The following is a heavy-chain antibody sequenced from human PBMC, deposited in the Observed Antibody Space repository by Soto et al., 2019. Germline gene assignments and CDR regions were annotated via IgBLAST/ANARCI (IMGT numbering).Heavy chain of an antibody. CDR3: ARNGDSSDYRGWFDP. CDR2: IYGGGTT. V-gene: IGHV3-66*01. J-gene: IGHJ5*02. CDR1: GFTVSSNY. D-gene: IGHD3-22*01. Sequence: EVQLVESGGGLVQPGGSLRLSCAASGFTVSSNYMSWVRQAPGKGLEWVSVIYGGGTTYYADSVKGRFTISRDNSKNTRYLQMNSLRAEDTAVYYCARNGDSSDYRGWFDPWGQGTLVTVSS.